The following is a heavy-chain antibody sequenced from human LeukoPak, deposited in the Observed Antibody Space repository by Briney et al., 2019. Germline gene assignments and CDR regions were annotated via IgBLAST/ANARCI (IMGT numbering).Heavy chain of an antibody. V-gene: IGHV4-61*02. Sequence: SQTLSLTCTVSGGSISSGSYYWSWLRQPAGKGLEWIGRIYTSGSTNYNPSLKSRVTISVDTSKNQFSLKLGSVTAADTAVYYCARDTGEIDYWGQGTLVTVSS. CDR2: IYTSGST. J-gene: IGHJ4*02. D-gene: IGHD4-11*01. CDR1: GGSISSGSYY. CDR3: ARDTGEIDY.